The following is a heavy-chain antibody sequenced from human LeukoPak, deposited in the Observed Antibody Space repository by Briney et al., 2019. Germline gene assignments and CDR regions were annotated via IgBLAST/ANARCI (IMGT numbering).Heavy chain of an antibody. J-gene: IGHJ4*02. V-gene: IGHV4-34*01. Sequence: PSETLSLTCAVYGGSFGGYYWSWIRQPPGKGLEWIGSIYYSKNTYYNPSLKSRVTISADTSKNQFSLTLGSVSATDTAVYYCVSPRGFSYGYFDYWGQGTLVTVSS. CDR2: IYYSKNT. CDR3: VSPRGFSYGYFDY. D-gene: IGHD5-18*01. CDR1: GGSFGGYY.